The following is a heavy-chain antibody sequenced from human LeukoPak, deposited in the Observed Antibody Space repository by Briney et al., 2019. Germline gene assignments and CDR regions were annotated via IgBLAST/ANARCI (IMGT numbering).Heavy chain of an antibody. V-gene: IGHV1-18*01. CDR2: ISAYNGNT. D-gene: IGHD4-17*01. Sequence: ASVEVSCKASGYTFTSYGISWVRQAPGQGLEWMGWISAYNGNTNYAQKLQGRVTMTTDTSTSTAYMELSRLRSDDTAVYYCARVVDYAAQGYYYYMDVWGKGTTVTVSS. CDR1: GYTFTSYG. CDR3: ARVVDYAAQGYYYYMDV. J-gene: IGHJ6*03.